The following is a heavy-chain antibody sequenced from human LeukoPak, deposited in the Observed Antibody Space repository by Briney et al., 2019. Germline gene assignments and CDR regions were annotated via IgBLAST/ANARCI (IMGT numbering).Heavy chain of an antibody. V-gene: IGHV1-46*01. CDR1: GYTFTQFA. CDR3: ARDQEGFDY. Sequence: ASVKVSCKTSGYTFTQFAINWMRQAPGQGLEWMGIINPSGGSTSYAQKFQGRVTVTRDTSTSTVHMELSGLRSEDTAVYYCARDQEGFDYWGQGTLVTVSS. J-gene: IGHJ4*02. CDR2: INPSGGST.